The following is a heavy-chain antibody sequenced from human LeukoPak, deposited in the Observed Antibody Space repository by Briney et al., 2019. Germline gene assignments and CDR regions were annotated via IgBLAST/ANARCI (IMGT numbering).Heavy chain of an antibody. Sequence: GGSLRLSCAASGFTFSNAWMSWVRQAPGKGLEWVGCIKSKTDGGSTDYAAPVKGTFTISRDDSKNTLYLKMNSLKTEDTAVYYCTKGSGQDDYWGQGTLVTVSS. J-gene: IGHJ4*02. CDR2: IKSKTDGGST. CDR3: TKGSGQDDY. D-gene: IGHD6-25*01. V-gene: IGHV3-15*01. CDR1: GFTFSNAW.